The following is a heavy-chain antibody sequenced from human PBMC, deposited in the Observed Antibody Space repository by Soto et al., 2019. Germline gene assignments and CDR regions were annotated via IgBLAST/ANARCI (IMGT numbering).Heavy chain of an antibody. CDR1: GYTFTSSG. V-gene: IGHV1-18*01. J-gene: IGHJ6*02. Sequence: QVQLVQSGAEVKKPGASVKVSCKASGYTFTSSGISWVRQAPGQGLEWMGWISAYNGNTNYAQKLQGRVPMTTDTSTSTAYMELRSLRSDDTAVYYCARVLTLNKQVRGGNYYGMDVWGQGTTVTVSS. CDR3: ARVLTLNKQVRGGNYYGMDV. CDR2: ISAYNGNT. D-gene: IGHD3-16*01.